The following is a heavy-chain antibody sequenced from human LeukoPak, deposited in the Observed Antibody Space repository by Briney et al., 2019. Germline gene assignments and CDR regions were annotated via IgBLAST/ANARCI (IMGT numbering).Heavy chain of an antibody. CDR1: GFTFSSHV. CDR3: AKDDRWLQFCC. Sequence: GETLRLSCVASGFTFSSHVRKWGPQAPGRSLGLVSEISRSGHTTYDADCVSGRFTISIYNSSNTVYLKMKSLRAEDTAVYYCAKDDRWLQFCCWGQGTLVTVSA. V-gene: IGHV3-23*01. CDR2: ISRSGHTT. D-gene: IGHD5-24*01. J-gene: IGHJ4*02.